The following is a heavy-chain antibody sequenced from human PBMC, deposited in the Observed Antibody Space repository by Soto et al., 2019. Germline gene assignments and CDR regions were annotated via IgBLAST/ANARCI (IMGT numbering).Heavy chain of an antibody. CDR3: ARATVGATTLDY. CDR1: GGSFSGYY. V-gene: IGHV4-34*01. CDR2: INHSGST. D-gene: IGHD1-26*01. Sequence: SETLSLTCAVYGGSFSGYYWSWIRQPPGKGLEWIGEINHSGSTNYNPSLKSRVTISVDTSKNQFSLKLSSVTAADTAVYYCARATVGATTLDYWGQGTLVTVSS. J-gene: IGHJ4*02.